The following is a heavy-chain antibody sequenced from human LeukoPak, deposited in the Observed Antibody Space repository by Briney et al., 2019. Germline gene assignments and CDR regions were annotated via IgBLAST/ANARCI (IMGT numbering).Heavy chain of an antibody. D-gene: IGHD3-9*01. J-gene: IGHJ5*02. CDR3: AREDYDILTGYYDAGDNWFDP. CDR2: INSDGSST. V-gene: IGHV3-74*01. Sequence: GGPLRLSCAASGFTFSSYWMHWVRQAPGKGLVWVSRINSDGSSTSYADSVKGRFTISRDNAKNTLYLQMNSLRAEDTAVYYCAREDYDILTGYYDAGDNWFDPWGQGTLVTVSS. CDR1: GFTFSSYW.